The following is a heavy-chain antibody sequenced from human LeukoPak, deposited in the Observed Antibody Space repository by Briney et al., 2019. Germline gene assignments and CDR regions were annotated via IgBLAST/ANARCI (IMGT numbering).Heavy chain of an antibody. Sequence: SETLSLTCSVSGGSISTYYWSWIRQPPGKGLEWIGYIYYTGSTDYNPSLKSRVTISVDTSNNQVSLKLNSVTAADTAVYYCARGGYSYYHGNFYYYNYMDVWGKGTTVTVSS. CDR1: GGSISTYY. J-gene: IGHJ6*03. D-gene: IGHD4-11*01. V-gene: IGHV4-59*01. CDR2: IYYTGST. CDR3: ARGGYSYYHGNFYYYNYMDV.